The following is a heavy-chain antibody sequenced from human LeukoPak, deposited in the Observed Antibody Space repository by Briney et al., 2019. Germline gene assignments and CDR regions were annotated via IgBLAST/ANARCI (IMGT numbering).Heavy chain of an antibody. D-gene: IGHD6-13*01. CDR3: ARHVRKRGIAAAGSPGWFDP. CDR2: IYYSGST. J-gene: IGHJ5*02. Sequence: SETLSLTCTVSGGSISSSSYSWGWTRQPPGKGLEWIGSIYYSGSTYFNPSLKSRVTISVDTSKNQFSLKLNSVTAADTAVYYCARHVRKRGIAAAGSPGWFDPWGQGTLVTVSS. CDR1: GGSISSSSYS. V-gene: IGHV4-39*01.